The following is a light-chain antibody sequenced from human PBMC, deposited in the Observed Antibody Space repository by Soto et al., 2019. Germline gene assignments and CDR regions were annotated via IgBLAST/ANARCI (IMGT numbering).Light chain of an antibody. V-gene: IGKV4-1*01. CDR2: WAS. Sequence: DIVMTQSPDSLAVSLGGRATVNCKSSQTVLSTSNNWNYLAWDQLKPGQPPRLLIYWASTRKSGVPDRFSGSGSGTNFTLTINSLQAEDVAVYYCQQYYNTPYTFGRGNKLEI. J-gene: IGKJ2*01. CDR1: QTVLSTSNNWNY. CDR3: QQYYNTPYT.